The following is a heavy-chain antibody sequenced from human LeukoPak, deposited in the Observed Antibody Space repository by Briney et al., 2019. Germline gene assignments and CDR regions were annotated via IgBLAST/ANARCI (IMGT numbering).Heavy chain of an antibody. D-gene: IGHD3-16*01. V-gene: IGHV3-48*04. J-gene: IGHJ4*02. CDR3: ARVIGSYGDSAY. CDR2: ISSTSSAI. Sequence: GGSLRLSCAASGFTFSSYSMNWVRQAPGKGLEWLSYISSTSSAIYYADSLKGRFTISRDNAKNPLYLQMDSLRAADTAVYYCARVIGSYGDSAYWGQGTLVTVSS. CDR1: GFTFSSYS.